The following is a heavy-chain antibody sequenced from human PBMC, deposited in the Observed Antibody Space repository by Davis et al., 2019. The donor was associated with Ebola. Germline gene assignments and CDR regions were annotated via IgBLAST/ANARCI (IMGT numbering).Heavy chain of an antibody. V-gene: IGHV3-30*02. CDR2: IRFDGSEK. CDR3: AKDLGSGIAFYGMDG. CDR1: GFTFSSFW. Sequence: GESLKISCAASGFTFSSFWMSWVRQAPGKGLEWVAFIRFDGSEKYYADSVKGRFTISRENSKATLDLQMNSLGAEDTAVYYCAKDLGSGIAFYGMDGWGKGTTVTVSS. J-gene: IGHJ6*04. D-gene: IGHD1-1*01.